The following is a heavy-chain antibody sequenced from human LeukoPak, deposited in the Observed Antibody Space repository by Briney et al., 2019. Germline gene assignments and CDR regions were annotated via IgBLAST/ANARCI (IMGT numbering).Heavy chain of an antibody. CDR3: ARDRVGATDYFDY. CDR2: ISYDGSNK. CDR1: GFTFSSYA. D-gene: IGHD1-26*01. V-gene: IGHV3-30-3*01. J-gene: IGHJ4*02. Sequence: LSGGSLRLSCAASGFTFSSYAMHWVRQAPGKGLEWAAVISYDGSNKYYADSVKGRFTISRDNSKNTLYLQMNSLRAEDTAVYYCARDRVGATDYFDYWGQGTLVTVSS.